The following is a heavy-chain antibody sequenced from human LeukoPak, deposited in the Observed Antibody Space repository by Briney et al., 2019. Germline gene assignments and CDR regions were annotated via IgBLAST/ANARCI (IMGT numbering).Heavy chain of an antibody. V-gene: IGHV3-7*01. D-gene: IGHD6-13*01. CDR1: GFTFSSYW. CDR2: IKQDGSEK. J-gene: IGHJ6*03. Sequence: GGSLRLSCAGSGFTFSSYWMSWVRQAPGKGLEWVANIKQDGSEKHYVDSVKDRFTISRDNAKNSLFLQMNSLRAEDTAVYFCARVKQQLVRLLGRDTTYYYYYYMDVWGKGTTVTVSS. CDR3: ARVKQQLVRLLGRDTTYYYYYYMDV.